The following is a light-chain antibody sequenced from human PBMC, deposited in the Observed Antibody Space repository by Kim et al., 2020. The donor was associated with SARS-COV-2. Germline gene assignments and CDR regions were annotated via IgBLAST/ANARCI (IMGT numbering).Light chain of an antibody. J-gene: IGKJ4*01. Sequence: DIQMTQSPSSLSASVGDRVTITCRASQVIDNYLAWYQQKPGKVPKLLIYGASTLQSGVPSRFSGSGFGTDFTLTISSLQPEDVATYYCQKYNTAPPLTFGGGTKVEIK. CDR2: GAS. V-gene: IGKV1-27*01. CDR1: QVIDNY. CDR3: QKYNTAPPLT.